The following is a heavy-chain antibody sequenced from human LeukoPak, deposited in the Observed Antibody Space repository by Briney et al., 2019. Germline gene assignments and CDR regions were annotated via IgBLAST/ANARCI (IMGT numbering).Heavy chain of an antibody. D-gene: IGHD1-14*01. Sequence: GGSLRLSCAASGFTFIRNWMNWVRQAPGKGPEWVADIKQDGSEKNYADSVKGRFTISRDNDNNSLYLEMTALTAGDTAVYFRARGPGEYFYYHYMDVWGKGTTVTVSS. CDR2: IKQDGSEK. CDR1: GFTFIRNW. CDR3: ARGPGEYFYYHYMDV. V-gene: IGHV3-7*01. J-gene: IGHJ6*03.